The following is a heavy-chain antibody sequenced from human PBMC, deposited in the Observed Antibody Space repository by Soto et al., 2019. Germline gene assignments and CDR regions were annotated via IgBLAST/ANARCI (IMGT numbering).Heavy chain of an antibody. CDR1: GFTFSSYA. J-gene: IGHJ5*02. Sequence: GGSLRLSCAASGFTFSSYAVSWVRQAPGKGLEWVSAISGSGGSTYYADSVKGRFTISRDNSKNTLYLQMNSLRAEDTAVYYCAKEMAVAGKRGNWFDPWGQGTLVTVSS. V-gene: IGHV3-23*01. D-gene: IGHD6-19*01. CDR3: AKEMAVAGKRGNWFDP. CDR2: ISGSGGST.